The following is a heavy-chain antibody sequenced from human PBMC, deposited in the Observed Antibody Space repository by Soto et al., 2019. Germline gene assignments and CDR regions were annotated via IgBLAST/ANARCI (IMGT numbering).Heavy chain of an antibody. CDR3: ARDLLRGGADI. CDR1: GFTFNDYG. CDR2: IWYDGSSK. Sequence: VQLVESGGGVVQPGRSLRLSCAASGFTFNDYGMHWVRQAPGKGLEWVAVIWYDGSSKNYADSVKGRFTISRDNSKNTMYLQMNSLRAEDTAVYYCARDLLRGGADIWGQGTMVTVSS. J-gene: IGHJ3*02. V-gene: IGHV3-33*01. D-gene: IGHD2-21*01.